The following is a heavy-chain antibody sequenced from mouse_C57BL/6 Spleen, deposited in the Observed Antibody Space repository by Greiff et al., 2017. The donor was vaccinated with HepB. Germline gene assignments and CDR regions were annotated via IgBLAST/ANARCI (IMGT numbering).Heavy chain of an antibody. V-gene: IGHV1-5*01. CDR3: TRFYYSNYEGDY. CDR2: IYPGNSDT. CDR1: GYTFTSYW. D-gene: IGHD2-5*01. J-gene: IGHJ2*01. Sequence: VQLQQSGTVLARPGASVKMSCKTSGYTFTSYWMHWVKQRPGQGLEWIGAIYPGNSDTRYNQKFKGKAKLTAVTSASTAYMELSSLTNEDSAVYYCTRFYYSNYEGDYWGQGTTLTVSS.